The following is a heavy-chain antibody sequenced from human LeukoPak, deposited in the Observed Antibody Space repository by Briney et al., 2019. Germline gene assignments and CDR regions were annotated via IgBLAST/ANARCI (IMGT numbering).Heavy chain of an antibody. D-gene: IGHD3-3*01. J-gene: IGHJ6*03. CDR1: GFTFSRYS. CDR2: ISSSSIYT. Sequence: GGSLRLSCAASGFTFSRYSMIWVRQAPGKGLEWVSSISSSSIYTYYADSVKGRFTISRDNAKKSLYLQMNSLRAEDTAVYYCARVGWLLHYYYYYYMDVWGKGTTVTVSS. V-gene: IGHV3-21*01. CDR3: ARVGWLLHYYYYYYMDV.